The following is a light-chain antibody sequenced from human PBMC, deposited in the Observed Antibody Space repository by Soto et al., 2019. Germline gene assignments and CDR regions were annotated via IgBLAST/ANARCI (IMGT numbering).Light chain of an antibody. CDR3: QQRSSWPRT. J-gene: IGKJ1*01. Sequence: EIVLTQSPATLSLSPGERATLSCRASQSVGSYLTWYQQXXXXAPRLLIYETSKRATGIPARFSGSGSGTDFTLTISSLEPEDFAVYYCQQRSSWPRTFGQGTKVEIK. V-gene: IGKV3-11*01. CDR1: QSVGSY. CDR2: ETS.